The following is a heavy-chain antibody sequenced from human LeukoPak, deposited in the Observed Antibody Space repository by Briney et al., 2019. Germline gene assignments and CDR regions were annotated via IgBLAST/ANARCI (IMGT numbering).Heavy chain of an antibody. CDR3: ARDSSAQGDDY. CDR2: MSPYNGNT. J-gene: IGHJ4*02. CDR1: GYKFTSYG. V-gene: IGHV1-18*01. Sequence: ASVKVSCKASGYKFTSYGIDWVRQAPGQGLEWMGWMSPYNGNTKYAQKVQHRVTMTTDTSTSTAYMELRSLRSDDTAVYYCARDSSAQGDDYWGQGTLVTVSS. D-gene: IGHD6-19*01.